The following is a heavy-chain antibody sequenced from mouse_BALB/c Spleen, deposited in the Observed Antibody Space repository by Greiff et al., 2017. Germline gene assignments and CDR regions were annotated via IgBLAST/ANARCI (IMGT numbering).Heavy chain of an antibody. V-gene: IGHV5-17*02. D-gene: IGHD2-1*01. CDR2: ISSGSSTI. CDR1: GFTFSSFG. CDR3: ARDGNYPYAMDY. Sequence: VQLKESGGGLVQPGGSRKLSCAASGFTFSSFGMHWVRQAPEKGLEWVAYISSGSSTIYYADTVKGRFTISRDNPKNTLFLQMTSLRSEDTAMYYCARDGNYPYAMDYWGQGTSVTVSS. J-gene: IGHJ4*01.